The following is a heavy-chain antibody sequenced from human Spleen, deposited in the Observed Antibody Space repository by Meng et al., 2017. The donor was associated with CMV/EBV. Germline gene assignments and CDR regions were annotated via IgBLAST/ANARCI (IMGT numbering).Heavy chain of an antibody. CDR2: ISYDGCNK. CDR1: GFTFSSYA. CDR3: ARDGASSGQCVAAYGMDV. V-gene: IGHV3-30-3*01. J-gene: IGHJ6*02. D-gene: IGHD3-10*01. Sequence: GESLKISCAASGFTFSSYAMHWVRQAPGKGLEWVAVISYDGCNKYYADSVKGRFTISRDNSKNTLYLQMNSLRAEDTAVYYCARDGASSGQCVAAYGMDVWGQGTTVTVSS.